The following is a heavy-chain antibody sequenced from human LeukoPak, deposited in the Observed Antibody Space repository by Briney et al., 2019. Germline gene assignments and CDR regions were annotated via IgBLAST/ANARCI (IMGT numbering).Heavy chain of an antibody. Sequence: GRSLRLSCAASGFTFSSYAMHWVRQAPGKGLEWVAVISYDGSNKYYADSVRGRFTISRDNSKNTLYLQMNSLRAEDTAVYYCAKTPTNYDSSGGGGFDYLGQGTLVTVSS. J-gene: IGHJ4*02. D-gene: IGHD3-22*01. CDR2: ISYDGSNK. V-gene: IGHV3-30-3*02. CDR3: AKTPTNYDSSGGGGFDY. CDR1: GFTFSSYA.